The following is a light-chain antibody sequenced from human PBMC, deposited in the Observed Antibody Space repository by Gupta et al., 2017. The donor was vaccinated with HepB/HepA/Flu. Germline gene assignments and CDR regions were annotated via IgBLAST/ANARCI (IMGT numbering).Light chain of an antibody. CDR2: RNN. CDR3: AAWDDSRSGYVV. V-gene: IGLV1-47*01. CDR1: SSNIGSNY. Sequence: QSVLTQPPSASGTPGQRVTISCSGSSSNIGSNYVYWYQQLPGTAPKLLIYRNNQRPSGVPARCSGSKSGTSASLAISGLRSEDEADYYCAAWDDSRSGYVVFGGGTKLTVL. J-gene: IGLJ2*01.